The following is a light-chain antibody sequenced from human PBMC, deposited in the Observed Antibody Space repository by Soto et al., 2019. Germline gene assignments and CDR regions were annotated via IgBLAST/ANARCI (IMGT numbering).Light chain of an antibody. CDR1: SSDIGDYNS. CDR2: EVS. Sequence: QSVLTQPASVSGSPGQSITISCTGTSSDIGDYNSVSWYQQHPGKAPKLMIYEVSNRPSGISNRFSGSKSGNTASLTISGLQADDEADYYCSSYTTTSTYVFGTGTKVNV. J-gene: IGLJ1*01. V-gene: IGLV2-14*01. CDR3: SSYTTTSTYV.